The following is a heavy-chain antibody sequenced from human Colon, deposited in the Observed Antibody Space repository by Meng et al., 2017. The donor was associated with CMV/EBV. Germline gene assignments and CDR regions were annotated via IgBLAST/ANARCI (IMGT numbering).Heavy chain of an antibody. V-gene: IGHV3-48*03. Sequence: GGSLRLSCSASGFTFNTFGMHWVRQAPGKGLEWVSYISSGGQTIHYADSVKGRFTISRDNTNNLLYLQMSSLRADDTAVYYCARDPSLITISGVVTYGLDVWGPGTTVTVSS. J-gene: IGHJ6*02. CDR3: ARDPSLITISGVVTYGLDV. D-gene: IGHD3-3*01. CDR2: ISSGGQTI. CDR1: GFTFNTFG.